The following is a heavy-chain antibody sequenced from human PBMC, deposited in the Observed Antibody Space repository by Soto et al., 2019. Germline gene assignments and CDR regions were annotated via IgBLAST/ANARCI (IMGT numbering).Heavy chain of an antibody. CDR2: IYPGDSHT. D-gene: IGHD2-15*01. Sequence: PGESLKISCKGSGHSFTNYWINWVRQMPGKGLEWMGIIYPGDSHTTYSPSFQGQVTISADKSISTAYLQWSSLKASDTAMYYFARFNPGSYSTGFDVWAQGPTVTGSS. CDR3: ARFNPGSYSTGFDV. CDR1: GHSFTNYW. V-gene: IGHV5-51*01. J-gene: IGHJ6*02.